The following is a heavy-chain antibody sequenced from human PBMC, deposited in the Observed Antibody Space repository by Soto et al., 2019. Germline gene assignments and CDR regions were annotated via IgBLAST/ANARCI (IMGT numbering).Heavy chain of an antibody. Sequence: QVQLVQSGAEVRKPGSSVKVSCKASGGTLINYALSWVRQAPGQGLEWMGGIIPMFASANYAQKFQARVTVTADTSTSTAYMELRSLTSDDTAVYYCARSHMLGLPAANDSWFDPWGQGTLVTVSS. V-gene: IGHV1-69*06. D-gene: IGHD2-2*01. CDR1: GGTLINYA. CDR3: ARSHMLGLPAANDSWFDP. J-gene: IGHJ5*02. CDR2: IIPMFASA.